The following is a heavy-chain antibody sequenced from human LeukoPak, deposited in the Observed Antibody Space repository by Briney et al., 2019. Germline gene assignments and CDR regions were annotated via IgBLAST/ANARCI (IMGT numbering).Heavy chain of an antibody. CDR3: ARVNPSAPAVDDYMDV. CDR2: IKQDGSEK. J-gene: IGHJ6*03. V-gene: IGHV3-7*01. CDR1: GFTFSSYW. D-gene: IGHD2-2*01. Sequence: GGSLRLSCAASGFTFSSYWMSWVRQAPGKGLEWVANIKQDGSEKYYVDSVKGRFTISRDNAKNSLYLQMNSLRAEDTAVYYCARVNPSAPAVDDYMDVWGKGTTVPVSS.